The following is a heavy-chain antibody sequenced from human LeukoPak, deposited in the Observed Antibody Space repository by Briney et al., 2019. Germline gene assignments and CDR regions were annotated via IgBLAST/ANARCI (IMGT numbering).Heavy chain of an antibody. Sequence: WASVKVSCKASGYTFTGYYMHWVRQAPGQGLEWMGWINPNSGGTNYAQKFQGRVTMTRDTSISTAYMELSRLRSGDTAVYYCARRGGTTGSYGANYYCYYGMDVWGQGTTVTVSS. CDR1: GYTFTGYY. D-gene: IGHD3-10*01. J-gene: IGHJ6*02. CDR3: ARRGGTTGSYGANYYCYYGMDV. V-gene: IGHV1-2*02. CDR2: INPNSGGT.